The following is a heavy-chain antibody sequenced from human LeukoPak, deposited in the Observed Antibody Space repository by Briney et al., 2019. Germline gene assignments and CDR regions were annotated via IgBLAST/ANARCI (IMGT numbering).Heavy chain of an antibody. Sequence: ASMKVSCKASGYTFTSYGISWVRQPPGQGLEWMGWITYNGNTNYAQNLQGRVTMTTDTSTSTAYMDLRSMRSDDTAVYYCARGDWNYGRTDYWGQGTLVTVSS. CDR2: ITYNGNT. V-gene: IGHV1-18*01. J-gene: IGHJ4*02. CDR1: GYTFTSYG. D-gene: IGHD1-7*01. CDR3: ARGDWNYGRTDY.